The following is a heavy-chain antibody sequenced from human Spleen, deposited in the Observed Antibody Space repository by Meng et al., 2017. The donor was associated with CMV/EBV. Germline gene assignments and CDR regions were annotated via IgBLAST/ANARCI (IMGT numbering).Heavy chain of an antibody. V-gene: IGHV4-39*01. CDR3: ARGRIAAPPHY. CDR2: IYYSGST. Sequence: SETLSLTCTVSGGSISSSSYYWGWIRQPPGKGLEWIGSIYYSGSTYYNPSLKSRLTISLDASKNQFSLKLASVTAADTAVYYCARGRIAAPPHYWGQGTLVTVSS. J-gene: IGHJ4*02. D-gene: IGHD6-6*01. CDR1: GGSISSSSYY.